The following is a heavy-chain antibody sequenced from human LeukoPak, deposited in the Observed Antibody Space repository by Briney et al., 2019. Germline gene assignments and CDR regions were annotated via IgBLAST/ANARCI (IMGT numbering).Heavy chain of an antibody. J-gene: IGHJ4*02. Sequence: SETLSLTCAVYGGSFSGYYWSWIRQPPGRGLEWIGEINHSGSTNYNPSLKSRVTISVDTSKNQFSLKLSSVTAADTAVYYCAAQGRYSSGWRADYWGQGTLVTVSS. CDR2: INHSGST. CDR1: GGSFSGYY. V-gene: IGHV4-34*01. D-gene: IGHD6-19*01. CDR3: AAQGRYSSGWRADY.